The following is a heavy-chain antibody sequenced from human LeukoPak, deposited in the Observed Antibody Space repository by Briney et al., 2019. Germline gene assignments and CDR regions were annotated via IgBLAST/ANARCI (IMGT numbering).Heavy chain of an antibody. V-gene: IGHV1-18*01. D-gene: IGHD6-13*01. CDR3: GAISPGYTSSGTRVY. CDR1: GYTFTSYG. CDR2: ISAYNGNT. Sequence: ASVKVSCKASGYTFTSYGISWVRQAPGQGLEWMGRISAYNGNTNYAQKLQGRVTMTTDTSTSTAYMELRSLRSDDTAVYYGGAISPGYTSSGTRVYWGQETLVTVPS. J-gene: IGHJ4*02.